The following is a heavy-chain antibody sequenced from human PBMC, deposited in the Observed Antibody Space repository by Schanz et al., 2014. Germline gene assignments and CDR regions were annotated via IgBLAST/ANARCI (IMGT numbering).Heavy chain of an antibody. CDR2: IYSSGST. V-gene: IGHV3-NL1*01. CDR3: ARAQGVIRLYYGVDA. Sequence: QVQLVESGGGVVQPGRSLRLSCAASGITLSGYGLHWVRQAPGKGLEWVSTIYSSGSTYYADSVRGRFTISRDNSMNTVYLQKNSLRSDDAAVYYCARAQGVIRLYYGVDAWGQGTTVTVSS. CDR1: GITLSGYG. D-gene: IGHD3-10*01. J-gene: IGHJ6*02.